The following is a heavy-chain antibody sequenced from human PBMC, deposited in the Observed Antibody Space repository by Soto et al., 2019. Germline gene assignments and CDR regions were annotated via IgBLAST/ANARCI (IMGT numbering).Heavy chain of an antibody. Sequence: EVQLVESGGGLVKPEGSLRLSCAASGFTFSHAWMSWVRQAPGKGLEWVGRIRSKANSYATAYAASVKGRFTISRDDSKNTAYLQMNSLKTEDTAVYYCTSRGVAVAGTTGDTWELDYWGQGTLVTVSS. CDR1: GFTFSHAW. V-gene: IGHV3-73*01. D-gene: IGHD6-19*01. J-gene: IGHJ4*02. CDR2: IRSKANSYAT. CDR3: TSRGVAVAGTTGDTWELDY.